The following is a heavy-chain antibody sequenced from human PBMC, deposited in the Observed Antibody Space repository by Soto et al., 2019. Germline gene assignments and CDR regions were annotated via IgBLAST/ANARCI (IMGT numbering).Heavy chain of an antibody. CDR1: GYSFTSYW. V-gene: IGHV5-10-1*01. J-gene: IGHJ6*02. CDR2: IDPSDSYT. CDR3: ARRISGYDWDDYYYGMCV. Sequence: GESLKISCQGSGYSFTSYWISWVRQMPGKGLEWMGRIDPSDSYTNYSPSFQGHVTISADKSISTAYLQRSSLKASDTAMYYCARRISGYDWDDYYYGMCVCGQGTTVTGSS. D-gene: IGHD5-12*01.